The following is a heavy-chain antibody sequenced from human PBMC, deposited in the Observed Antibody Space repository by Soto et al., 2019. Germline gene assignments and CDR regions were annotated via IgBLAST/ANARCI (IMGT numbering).Heavy chain of an antibody. Sequence: PSETLSLTCTVSGGSILDSTYYWCWIRQSQGKGLEWIGTIFYSGGSFYTPYLKSRVTMSVDTSNIQFSLKLSSVTAAVTAVYYCARQASAYSSGWFDPGGQGTLVTVS. V-gene: IGHV4-39*01. D-gene: IGHD3-22*01. J-gene: IGHJ5*02. CDR1: GGSILDSTYY. CDR2: IFYSGGS. CDR3: ARQASAYSSGWFDP.